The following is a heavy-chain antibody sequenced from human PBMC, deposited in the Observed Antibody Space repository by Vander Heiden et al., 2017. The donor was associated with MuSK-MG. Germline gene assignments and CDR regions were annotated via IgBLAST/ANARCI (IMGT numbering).Heavy chain of an antibody. Sequence: QLQLQESGPGLVKPSETLSLTCTVSGGSISSSSYYWAWIRPPPGKGLEWIGSIYYSGSTYYNPSLKSRVTISVDTSKNQFSLKLSSVTAADTAVYYCARQIGAFDIWGQGTMVTVSS. CDR1: GGSISSSSYY. CDR3: ARQIGAFDI. CDR2: IYYSGST. V-gene: IGHV4-39*01. J-gene: IGHJ3*02.